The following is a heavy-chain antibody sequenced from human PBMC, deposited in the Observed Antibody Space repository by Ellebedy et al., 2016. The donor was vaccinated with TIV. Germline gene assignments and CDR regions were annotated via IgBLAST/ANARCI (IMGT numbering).Heavy chain of an antibody. CDR2: ISAGGDDT. J-gene: IGHJ4*02. Sequence: GGSLRLXCATSGIRFGDFFMSWVRQAPGRGLQWVSTISAGGDDTYLADSVKGRLTISRGNSRNILYLQMSSLRDEDSAIYYCREGHYSDVWGQGTQVTVSA. CDR3: REGHYSDV. CDR1: GIRFGDFF. V-gene: IGHV3-23*01.